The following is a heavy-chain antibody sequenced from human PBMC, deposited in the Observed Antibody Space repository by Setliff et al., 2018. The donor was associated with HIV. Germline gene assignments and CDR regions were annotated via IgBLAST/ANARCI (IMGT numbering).Heavy chain of an antibody. D-gene: IGHD6-19*01. CDR3: ARHVMGAGYYFDY. Sequence: KASETLSLTCAVYGGPLSGHYWSWIRQPPGQGLEWIGETSHSGKTNYNPSLKSRVTISVDTSKNQISLKLSSGIAADTAVYYCARHVMGAGYYFDYWGQGTLVTVSS. CDR1: GGPLSGHY. CDR2: TSHSGKT. J-gene: IGHJ4*02. V-gene: IGHV4-34*01.